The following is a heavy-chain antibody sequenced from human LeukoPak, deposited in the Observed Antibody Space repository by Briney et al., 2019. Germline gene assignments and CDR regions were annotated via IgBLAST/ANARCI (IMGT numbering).Heavy chain of an antibody. CDR3: ARVGTYTSSWYRFKSFDY. CDR1: GGSFSDYY. CDR2: INHSGST. D-gene: IGHD6-13*01. Sequence: SETLSLTCGVRGGSFSDYYWSWIRQSPGVGLEWIGEINHSGSTNYNPSLKSRVTISVDTPKNQFSLKLSSLTAADTAVYYCARVGTYTSSWYRFKSFDYWGQGTLVTVSS. J-gene: IGHJ4*02. V-gene: IGHV4-34*01.